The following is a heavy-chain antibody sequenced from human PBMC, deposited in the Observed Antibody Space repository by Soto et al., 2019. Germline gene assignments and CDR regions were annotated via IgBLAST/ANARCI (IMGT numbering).Heavy chain of an antibody. J-gene: IGHJ6*03. CDR3: ARVGDRITGTTPYYYYMDV. CDR2: ISAYNGNT. D-gene: IGHD1-7*01. CDR1: GYTFTSYG. V-gene: IGHV1-18*01. Sequence: ASVKVSCKASGYTFTSYGISWVRQAPGQGLEWMGWISAYNGNTNYAQKLQGSVTMTTDTSTSTAYMELRSLRSDDTAVYYCARVGDRITGTTPYYYYMDVWGKGTTVTVSS.